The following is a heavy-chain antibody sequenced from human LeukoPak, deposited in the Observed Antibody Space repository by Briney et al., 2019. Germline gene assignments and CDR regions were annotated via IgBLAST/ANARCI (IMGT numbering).Heavy chain of an antibody. D-gene: IGHD1-1*01. CDR1: GYTFTSYG. CDR2: ISAYNGNT. V-gene: IGHV1-18*01. CDR3: ARVATGTTSYYYYYMDV. J-gene: IGHJ6*03. Sequence: ASVKVSCKASGYTFTSYGISWVRQAPGQGLEWMGWISAYNGNTNYAQKLRGRVTMTTDTSTSTAYMGLRSLRSDDTAVYYCARVATGTTSYYYYYMDVWGKGTTVTVSS.